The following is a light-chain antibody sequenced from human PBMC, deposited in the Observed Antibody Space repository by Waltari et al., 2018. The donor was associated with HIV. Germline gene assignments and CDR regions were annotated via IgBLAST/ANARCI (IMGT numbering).Light chain of an antibody. J-gene: IGLJ2*01. CDR2: YDS. CDR3: EVWDETRNRVV. V-gene: IGLV3-21*04. Sequence: YVLTQPPSVSVAQGKTATFTCEGDRIGTKSVHCYQQKSGQAPQLIIYYDSDRPSGIPERFSGSNSGSAATLTISRVEDGDEADYYCEVWDETRNRVVFGGGTKLFAL. CDR1: RIGTKS.